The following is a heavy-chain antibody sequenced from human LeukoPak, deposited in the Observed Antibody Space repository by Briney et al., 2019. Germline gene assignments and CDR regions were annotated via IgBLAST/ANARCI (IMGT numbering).Heavy chain of an antibody. CDR2: IYYSGST. CDR1: GGSISSSSYY. CDR3: ARHGDMGIGY. J-gene: IGHJ4*02. D-gene: IGHD7-27*01. Sequence: SETLSLTCTVSGGSISSSSYYWGWIRQPPGKGLEWIGSIYYSGSTYYNPSLKSRVTISVDTSKNQFSLKLSSVTAADTAVYYCARHGDMGIGYWGQGTLVTVSS. V-gene: IGHV4-39*01.